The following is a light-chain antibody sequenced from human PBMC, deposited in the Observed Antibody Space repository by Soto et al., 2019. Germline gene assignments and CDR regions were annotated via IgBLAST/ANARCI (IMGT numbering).Light chain of an antibody. CDR2: QVT. Sequence: QSALTQPASVSGSPGQSITISCTGTSSDVGYYNYVSWYQQHPGKAPQLIIFQVTNRASGISARFSGSKSGDTASLTISGLQAEDEADHYCSSYTTSSSLYVFGTGTKVTVL. V-gene: IGLV2-14*01. CDR3: SSYTTSSSLYV. J-gene: IGLJ1*01. CDR1: SSDVGYYNY.